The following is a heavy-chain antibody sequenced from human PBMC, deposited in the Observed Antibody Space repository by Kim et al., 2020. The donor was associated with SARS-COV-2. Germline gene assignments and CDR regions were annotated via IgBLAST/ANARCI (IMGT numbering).Heavy chain of an antibody. CDR1: GGTFSSYA. CDR2: IIPIFGTA. D-gene: IGHD3-22*01. CDR3: AREGGYYYDSSDGAPPGFDY. Sequence: SVKVSCKASGGTFSSYAISWVRQAPGQGLEWMGGIIPIFGTANYAQKFQGRVTITADESTGTAYMELSSLRAEDTAVYYCAREGGYYYDSSDGAPPGFDYWGQGTLVTVSS. J-gene: IGHJ4*02. V-gene: IGHV1-69*13.